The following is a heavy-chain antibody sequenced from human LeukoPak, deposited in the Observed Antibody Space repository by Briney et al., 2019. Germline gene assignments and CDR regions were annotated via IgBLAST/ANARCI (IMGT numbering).Heavy chain of an antibody. CDR3: AREYSSPPYYYYGMDV. CDR1: GFTFSSYA. Sequence: GGSLRLSCAASGFTFSSYAMHWVRQAPGKGLGWVAVISYDGSNKYYADSVKGRFTISRDNSKNTLYLQMNSLRAEDTAVYYCAREYSSPPYYYYGMDVWGQGTTVTVSS. J-gene: IGHJ6*02. V-gene: IGHV3-30-3*01. CDR2: ISYDGSNK. D-gene: IGHD6-13*01.